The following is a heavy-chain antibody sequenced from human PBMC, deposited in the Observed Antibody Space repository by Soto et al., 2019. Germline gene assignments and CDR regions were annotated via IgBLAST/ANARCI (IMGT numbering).Heavy chain of an antibody. CDR2: INAGNGNT. CDR3: ARVSGSYFSSLGYDY. D-gene: IGHD1-26*01. V-gene: IGHV1-3*01. CDR1: GYTLTSYA. J-gene: IGHJ4*02. Sequence: QVQLVQYGAEVKKPGASVKVSCKASGYTLTSYAMHWVRQAPGQRLEWMGWINAGNGNTKYSQKFQGRVTITRDTSASTAYMELSSLRTEDTAVYYCARVSGSYFSSLGYDYWGQGTLVTVSS.